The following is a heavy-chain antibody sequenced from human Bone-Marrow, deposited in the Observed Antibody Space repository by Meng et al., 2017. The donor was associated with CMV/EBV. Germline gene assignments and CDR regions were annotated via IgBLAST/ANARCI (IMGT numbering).Heavy chain of an antibody. Sequence: LSLTCATSGFPFSSHALHWVRQAAGKGLEWVAVISYDGSKKYYADSVKGRITIYRDNSKNKLYQQMHSLRAEDTAVYYCARKCDDYWGQGTLVTVSS. CDR3: ARKCDDY. D-gene: IGHD5/OR15-5a*01. CDR1: GFPFSSHA. V-gene: IGHV3-30*04. CDR2: ISYDGSKK. J-gene: IGHJ4*02.